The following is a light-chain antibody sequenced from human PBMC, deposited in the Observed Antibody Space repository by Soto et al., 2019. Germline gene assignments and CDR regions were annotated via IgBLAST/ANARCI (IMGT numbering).Light chain of an antibody. CDR2: GAS. CDR1: QSVSSN. Sequence: EIVMTQSPATLSVSPGERATLYCRASQSVSSNLALYQQKPGQAPRLLIYGASTRATGIPARFSGSGSGTEFILTMSSLQSEDFAVYYCQQRSNWPLTFGGGTKV. CDR3: QQRSNWPLT. J-gene: IGKJ4*01. V-gene: IGKV3-15*01.